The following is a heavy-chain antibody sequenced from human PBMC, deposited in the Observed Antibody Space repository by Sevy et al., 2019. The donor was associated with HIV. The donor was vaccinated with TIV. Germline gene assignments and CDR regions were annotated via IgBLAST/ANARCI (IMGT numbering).Heavy chain of an antibody. J-gene: IGHJ5*02. D-gene: IGHD3-3*01. CDR3: AVITIFGVVTDNWFDP. V-gene: IGHV4-39*01. Sequence: SENLSLTCTVSGGSISSSSYYWGWIRQPPGKALEWIGSIYYSGSTYYNPSLKSRVTISVDTSKNQVSLKLSSVTAADTAVYYCAVITIFGVVTDNWFDPWGQGTRVTVSS. CDR2: IYYSGST. CDR1: GGSISSSSYY.